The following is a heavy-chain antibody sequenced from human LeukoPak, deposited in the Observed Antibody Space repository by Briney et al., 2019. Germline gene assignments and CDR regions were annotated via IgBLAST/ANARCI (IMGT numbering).Heavy chain of an antibody. J-gene: IGHJ4*02. CDR3: ARYVAVAEYYFDY. Sequence: ASVKVSCKASGYTFTGYYMHWVRQAPGQGLEWMGWINPNSGGTNYAQKFQGRVTMTRDTSISTAYMELSRLRSDDTAVYYCARYVAVAEYYFDYWGQGTLVTVYS. CDR1: GYTFTGYY. CDR2: INPNSGGT. D-gene: IGHD6-19*01. V-gene: IGHV1-2*02.